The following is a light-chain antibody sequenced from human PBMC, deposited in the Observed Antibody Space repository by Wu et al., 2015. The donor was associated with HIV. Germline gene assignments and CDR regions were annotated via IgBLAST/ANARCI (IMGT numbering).Light chain of an antibody. CDR3: QQYGSSPRYS. V-gene: IGKV3-20*01. CDR1: QSVTRSY. Sequence: DIVLTQSPGTLSLSPGERATLSCRASQSVTRSYLAWYQQKPGQAPRLLIYGASSRATGIPDRFSGSGSGTDFTLTISRLEPEDFAVYYCQQYGSSPRYSFGRGTKLEIK. CDR2: GAS. J-gene: IGKJ2*03.